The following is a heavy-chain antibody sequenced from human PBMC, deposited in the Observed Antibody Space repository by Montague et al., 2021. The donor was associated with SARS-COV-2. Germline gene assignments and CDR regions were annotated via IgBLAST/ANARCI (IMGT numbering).Heavy chain of an antibody. Sequence: SETLSLTCTVSGFSISTGYYWGWIRQPPGKGLEWIGSIYHSGSTXYNPSLKSRVTISVDTSKNQFSLKLSSVTAADTAVYYCAESGRLGSSNPFEYWGQGVLVTVSS. V-gene: IGHV4-38-2*02. CDR2: IYHSGST. J-gene: IGHJ4*02. CDR3: AESGRLGSSNPFEY. D-gene: IGHD4-11*01. CDR1: GFSISTGYY.